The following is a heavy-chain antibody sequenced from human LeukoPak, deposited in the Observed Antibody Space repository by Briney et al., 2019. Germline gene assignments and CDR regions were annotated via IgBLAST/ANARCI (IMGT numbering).Heavy chain of an antibody. D-gene: IGHD4-11*01. CDR3: ARRVPNSNYHGFDL. V-gene: IGHV5-51*01. J-gene: IGHJ3*01. Sequence: GESLKISCKGSGYSFISYWIGWVRQMPGKGLEWMGIIYPGDSDTRYSPFFQGQVTITADKSITTAYLQWSSLKASDTAIYYCARRVPNSNYHGFDLWGQGTMVTVSS. CDR2: IYPGDSDT. CDR1: GYSFISYW.